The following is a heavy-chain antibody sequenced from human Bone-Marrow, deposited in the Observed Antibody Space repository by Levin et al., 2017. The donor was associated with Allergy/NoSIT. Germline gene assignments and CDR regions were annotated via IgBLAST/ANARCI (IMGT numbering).Heavy chain of an antibody. V-gene: IGHV3-21*04. J-gene: IGHJ6*02. Sequence: GGSLRLSCAASGFNFSIYGMNWVRQAPGKGLEWVSSISSSSNIYHADSLKGRFTISSDNAKNSLYLQMKSLRAEDTAVYYCARDRTNGILTNYGMDVWGQGTTVTVSS. CDR2: ISSSSNI. D-gene: IGHD3-9*01. CDR1: GFNFSIYG. CDR3: ARDRTNGILTNYGMDV.